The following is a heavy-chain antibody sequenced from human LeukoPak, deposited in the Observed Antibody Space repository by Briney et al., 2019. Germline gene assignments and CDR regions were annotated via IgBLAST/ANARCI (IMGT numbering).Heavy chain of an antibody. Sequence: ASVKVTCKPSGYTRTDYYIHWVRQAPGQGLEWMGWINSDSGDTTYAQTFQGRVTMTRDTSISTFYMDLIGLRSDDTAVYYCASVPRGGYGLDVWDQGTTVTVSS. V-gene: IGHV1-2*02. J-gene: IGHJ6*02. D-gene: IGHD3-10*02. CDR2: INSDSGDT. CDR1: GYTRTDYY. CDR3: ASVPRGGYGLDV.